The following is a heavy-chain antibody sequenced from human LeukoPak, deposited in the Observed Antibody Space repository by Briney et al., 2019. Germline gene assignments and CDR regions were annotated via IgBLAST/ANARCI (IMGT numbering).Heavy chain of an antibody. CDR2: IKQDGSEK. V-gene: IGHV3-7*01. D-gene: IGHD4-17*01. CDR1: GFTFSSYW. CDR3: ANLGDFVDY. J-gene: IGHJ4*02. Sequence: GGSLRLSCAASGFTFSSYWMSWVRQTPGKGLEWVANIKQDGSEKYCVDSVKGRFTISRDNAKNSLYLQMNGLRAEDTAVYYCANLGDFVDYWGQGTLVTVSS.